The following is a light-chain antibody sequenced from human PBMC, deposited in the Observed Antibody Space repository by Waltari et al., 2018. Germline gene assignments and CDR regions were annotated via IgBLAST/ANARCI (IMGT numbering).Light chain of an antibody. V-gene: IGKV3-20*01. CDR2: ASS. CDR1: QSIGKY. CDR3: QKNEALPAT. Sequence: EIVLTQSPATLSLSPGDRATLSCRASQSIGKYLIWYQQKPGQAPRLLIYASSIRATGIPDRFSGSGSGTDFSLTISRLEPEDFAVYYCQKNEALPATFGQGTKVEIK. J-gene: IGKJ1*01.